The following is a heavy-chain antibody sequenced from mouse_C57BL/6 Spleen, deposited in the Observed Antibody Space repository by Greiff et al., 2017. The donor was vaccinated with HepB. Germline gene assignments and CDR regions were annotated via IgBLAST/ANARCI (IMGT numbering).Heavy chain of an antibody. V-gene: IGHV1-82*01. J-gene: IGHJ1*03. CDR2: IYPGDGDT. CDR3: ARSDYYYGSSYWYFDV. CDR1: GYAFSSSW. Sequence: VKLVESGPELVKPGASVKISCKASGYAFSSSWMNWVKQRPGKGLEWIGRIYPGDGDTNYNGKFKGKATLTADKSSSTAYMQLSSLTSEDSAVYFCARSDYYYGSSYWYFDVWGTGTTVTVSS. D-gene: IGHD1-1*01.